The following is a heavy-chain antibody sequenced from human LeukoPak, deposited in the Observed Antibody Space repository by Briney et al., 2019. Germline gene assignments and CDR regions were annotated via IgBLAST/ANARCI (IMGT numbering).Heavy chain of an antibody. CDR2: ISAYNGNT. D-gene: IGHD4-17*01. J-gene: IGHJ4*02. CDR3: ARDELGDGDSGFDY. Sequence: GASVKVSCKASGYTFTSYGISWVRQAPGQGLEWMGWISAYNGNTNYAQKLQGRVTMTRDTSISTAYMELSRLRSDDTAVYYCARDELGDGDSGFDYWGQGTLVTVSS. CDR1: GYTFTSYG. V-gene: IGHV1-18*01.